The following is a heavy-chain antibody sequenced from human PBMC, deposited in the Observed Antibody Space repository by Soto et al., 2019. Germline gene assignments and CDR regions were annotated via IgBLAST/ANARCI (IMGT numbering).Heavy chain of an antibody. CDR1: GYSFASYW. D-gene: IGHD6-6*01. Sequence: PVESLKLSCHGSGYSFASYWIGWVRRVPRKDLEWMGIIYPGDSDTRYSPSFQGQVTISADKSLRTAYLQWTSLKASDTALYYCARTRSFTLGFYYDGMDVWGQGTTVTVSS. J-gene: IGHJ6*02. V-gene: IGHV5-51*01. CDR2: IYPGDSDT. CDR3: ARTRSFTLGFYYDGMDV.